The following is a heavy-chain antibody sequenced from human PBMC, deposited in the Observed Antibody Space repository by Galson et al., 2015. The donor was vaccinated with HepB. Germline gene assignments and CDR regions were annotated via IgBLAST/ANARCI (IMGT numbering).Heavy chain of an antibody. CDR2: IYYSGST. Sequence: LSLTCSVSGASISSRSHYWGWIRQSPGKGLEWIGSIYYSGSTGSTFYNPSLKSRVTISVDTSTNQFSLKLISLTAADTAVYYCARVYCGGDCYSTGYHYYMDVWGKGNTVTVSS. J-gene: IGHJ6*03. CDR1: GASISSRSHY. D-gene: IGHD2-21*01. CDR3: ARVYCGGDCYSTGYHYYMDV. V-gene: IGHV4-39*07.